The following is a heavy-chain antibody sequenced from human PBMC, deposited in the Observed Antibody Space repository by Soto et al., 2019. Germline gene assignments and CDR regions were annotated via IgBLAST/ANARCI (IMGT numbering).Heavy chain of an antibody. D-gene: IGHD4-17*01. CDR2: ISGSGGST. Sequence: GGSLRLSCAASGFTFSSYAMSWVRQAPGKGLEWVSAISGSGGSTYYADSVKGRFTISRDNSKNTLYLQMNSLRAEDTAVYYCAKVYGDYGKYYYYYYGMDVWGQGTTVTVSS. V-gene: IGHV3-23*01. CDR3: AKVYGDYGKYYYYYYGMDV. J-gene: IGHJ6*02. CDR1: GFTFSSYA.